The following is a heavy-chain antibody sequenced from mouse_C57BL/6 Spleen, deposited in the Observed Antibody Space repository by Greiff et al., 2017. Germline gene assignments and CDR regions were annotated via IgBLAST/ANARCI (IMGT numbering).Heavy chain of an antibody. CDR2: IWSGGST. CDR1: GFSLTSYG. J-gene: IGHJ2*01. D-gene: IGHD2-1*01. V-gene: IGHV2-2*01. Sequence: QVQLQQSGPGLVQPSQSLSITCTVSGFSLTSYGVHWVRQSPGKGLEWLGVIWSGGSTDDNAAFISRLSISKDNSKSQVFFKMNSLQADDTAIYYCARGNERDYFDYWGQGTTLTVSS. CDR3: ARGNERDYFDY.